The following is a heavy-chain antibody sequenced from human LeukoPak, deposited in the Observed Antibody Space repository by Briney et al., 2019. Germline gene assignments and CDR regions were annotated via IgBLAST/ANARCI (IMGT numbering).Heavy chain of an antibody. CDR3: ARLGYCSSTSCYSDY. V-gene: IGHV1-69*05. CDR2: IIPIFGTA. CDR1: GGTFSSYA. D-gene: IGHD2-2*02. J-gene: IGHJ4*02. Sequence: SVKVSCKASGGTFSSYAISWVRQAPGQRLEWMGGIIPIFGTANYAQKFQGRVTITTDESTSTAYMELSSLRSEDTAVYYCARLGYCSSTSCYSDYWGQGTLVTVSS.